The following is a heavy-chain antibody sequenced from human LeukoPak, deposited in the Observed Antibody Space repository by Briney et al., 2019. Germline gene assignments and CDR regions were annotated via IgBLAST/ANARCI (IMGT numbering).Heavy chain of an antibody. J-gene: IGHJ4*02. Sequence: PGGSLRLSCAASGFTFSSYSMNWVRQAPGKGLEWVSYISSSSSTIYYADSVKGRFTISRGNTKNSLYLQMNSLRAEDTAVYYCARDLSSNYVFAMDYWGQGTLVTVSS. CDR2: ISSSSSTI. CDR1: GFTFSSYS. D-gene: IGHD4-11*01. CDR3: ARDLSSNYVFAMDY. V-gene: IGHV3-48*04.